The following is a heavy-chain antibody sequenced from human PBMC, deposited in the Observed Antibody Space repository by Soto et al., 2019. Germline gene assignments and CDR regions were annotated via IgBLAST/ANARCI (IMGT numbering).Heavy chain of an antibody. Sequence: SETLSLTCTVSGDSISGGASFWSWICQPPGKGLEWIANVYYSGSSYYNPSLKSRLTISVDTTKSQFSLQLKSMTAADTAVYYCAKLSCTSSTCYFPGWFDPWGQGTLVTVSS. CDR1: GDSISGGASF. J-gene: IGHJ5*02. D-gene: IGHD2-2*01. V-gene: IGHV4-31*03. CDR3: AKLSCTSSTCYFPGWFDP. CDR2: VYYSGSS.